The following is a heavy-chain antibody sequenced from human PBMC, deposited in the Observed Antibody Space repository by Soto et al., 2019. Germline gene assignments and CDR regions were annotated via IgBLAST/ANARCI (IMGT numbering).Heavy chain of an antibody. CDR3: TGSSWSF. V-gene: IGHV3-15*01. CDR1: GFTLSNAW. J-gene: IGHJ4*02. Sequence: GGSLRLSWAASGFTLSNAWMSWVRQAPGKGLERVGRLKSKTDGGTTDYTTPVKGRFTISRDDSKNTLYLQMSSLKTEDTAVYYCTGSSWSFWGQGTLVTVSS. D-gene: IGHD6-13*01. CDR2: LKSKTDGGTT.